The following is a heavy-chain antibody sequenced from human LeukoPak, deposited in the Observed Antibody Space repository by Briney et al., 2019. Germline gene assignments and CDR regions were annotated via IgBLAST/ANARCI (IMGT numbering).Heavy chain of an antibody. V-gene: IGHV1-18*01. J-gene: IGHJ6*02. CDR3: ARDNSGWPDYYYYGMDV. D-gene: IGHD6-19*01. CDR2: ISAYNGNT. CDR1: GYTFTSYG. Sequence: ASVKVSCKASGYTFTSYGISWVRQAPGQGLEWMGWISAYNGNTNYAQKLQGRVTMTTDTSTSTAYMELRSLRSDDTAVYYCARDNSGWPDYYYYGMDVWGQGTTVTVSS.